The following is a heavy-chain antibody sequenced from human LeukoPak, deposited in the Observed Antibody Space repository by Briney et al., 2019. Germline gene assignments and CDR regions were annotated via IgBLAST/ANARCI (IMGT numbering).Heavy chain of an antibody. CDR3: ARDRDVPYSSSWYLVHWFDP. D-gene: IGHD6-13*01. CDR1: GYTFTNYG. Sequence: ASVTVSCKASGYTFTNYGISWVRQAPGQGLEWMGWISAYNGHTKYAQKFQGRVTITADESTSTAYMELSSLRSDDTAVYYCARDRDVPYSSSWYLVHWFDPWGQGTLVTVSS. CDR2: ISAYNGHT. V-gene: IGHV1-18*01. J-gene: IGHJ5*02.